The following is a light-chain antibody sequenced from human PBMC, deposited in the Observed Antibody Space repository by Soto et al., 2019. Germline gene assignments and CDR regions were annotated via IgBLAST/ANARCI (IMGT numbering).Light chain of an antibody. V-gene: IGKV3-15*01. J-gene: IGKJ4*01. CDR1: QSVSSN. CDR2: GAS. Sequence: EIVMTQSPATLSVSPGERATLSCRASQSVSSNLAWYQQKPGQAPRLLIYGASTRTTGIPARFSGSGSGTECTLTISSLQSEDFAVYYCQQYNNWTPVTFGGGTKVEIK. CDR3: QQYNNWTPVT.